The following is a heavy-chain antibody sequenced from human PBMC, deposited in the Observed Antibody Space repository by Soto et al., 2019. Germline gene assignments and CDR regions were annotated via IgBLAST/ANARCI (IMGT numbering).Heavy chain of an antibody. CDR3: ARGGFFGSGSYYGRSYFDY. CDR2: IIPIVDIA. V-gene: IGHV1-69*02. J-gene: IGHJ4*01. D-gene: IGHD3-10*01. Sequence: ASVKVSCKASGGTFSSSTISWVRQAPGQVLEWMGRIIPIVDIANYAQNFQGRVTITADKSTSTAYMELSSLRSEDTAVYYCARGGFFGSGSYYGRSYFDYWG. CDR1: GGTFSSST.